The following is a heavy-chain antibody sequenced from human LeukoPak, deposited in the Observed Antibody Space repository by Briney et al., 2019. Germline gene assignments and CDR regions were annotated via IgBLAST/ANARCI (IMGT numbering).Heavy chain of an antibody. Sequence: GGSLRLSCAASGFTFTSYVMHWVRQVPGKGLEWVAVIWSDVSNKYYADSVKGRFTISRDNSKNTLYLQMNSLRAEDTAVYFCAGDAGGNPFDYWGQGTLVTVSS. D-gene: IGHD4-23*01. V-gene: IGHV3-33*01. CDR1: GFTFTSYV. J-gene: IGHJ4*02. CDR3: AGDAGGNPFDY. CDR2: IWSDVSNK.